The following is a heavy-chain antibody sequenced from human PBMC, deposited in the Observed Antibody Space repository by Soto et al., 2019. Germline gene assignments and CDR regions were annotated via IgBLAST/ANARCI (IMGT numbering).Heavy chain of an antibody. CDR1: GFTFSSYG. D-gene: IGHD3-10*01. CDR3: GKVRAPVYGSGNGLDV. J-gene: IGHJ6*02. V-gene: IGHV3-30*18. CDR2: ISYDGSNK. Sequence: VQLVESGGGVVQPGRSLRLSCAASGFTFSSYGMHWVRQAPGKGLEWLAIISYDGSNKYSADSVKGRFTISRDNSKNTLYLQMNSLRGYDTAVHFRGKVRAPVYGSGNGLDVWGQGTTVTVSS.